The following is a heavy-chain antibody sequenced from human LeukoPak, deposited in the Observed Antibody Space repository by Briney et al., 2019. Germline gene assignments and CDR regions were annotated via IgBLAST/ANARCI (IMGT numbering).Heavy chain of an antibody. V-gene: IGHV1-2*02. CDR3: ARDPGDHYNYYLMDV. CDR2: INPNSGGT. Sequence: ASVKVSCKASGYTITDYYIHWVRQAPGQGLEWMGWINPNSGGTNYAQKFQGRVTMTRDTSISTAFMELSRLRSDDTAVYYCARDPGDHYNYYLMDVWGKGTTVTISS. J-gene: IGHJ6*03. D-gene: IGHD1-14*01. CDR1: GYTITDYY.